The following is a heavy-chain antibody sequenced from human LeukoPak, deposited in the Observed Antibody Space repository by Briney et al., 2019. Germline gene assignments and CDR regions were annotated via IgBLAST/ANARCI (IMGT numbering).Heavy chain of an antibody. CDR1: GGTFSSYA. J-gene: IGHJ4*02. Sequence: ASVKVSCKASGGTFSSYAISWVRQAPGQGLEWMGWISAYNGNTNYAQKLQGRVTMTTGTSTSTAYMELRSLRPDDTAVYYCARDSVRTGTAADFDYWGQGTLVTVSS. D-gene: IGHD1-7*01. CDR2: ISAYNGNT. CDR3: ARDSVRTGTAADFDY. V-gene: IGHV1-18*01.